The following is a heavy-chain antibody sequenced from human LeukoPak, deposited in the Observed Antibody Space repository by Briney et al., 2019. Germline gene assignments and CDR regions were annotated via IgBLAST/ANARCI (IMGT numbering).Heavy chain of an antibody. Sequence: PSETLSLTCTVSGGSISSYYWSWIRQPPGKGLEWIGYISYSGSTNYNPSLKSRVTISVDTSKNQFSLKLSSVAAADTAVYYCARDSGSRWFDPWGQGTLVTVSS. V-gene: IGHV4-59*01. D-gene: IGHD3-22*01. CDR2: ISYSGST. CDR3: ARDSGSRWFDP. CDR1: GGSISSYY. J-gene: IGHJ5*02.